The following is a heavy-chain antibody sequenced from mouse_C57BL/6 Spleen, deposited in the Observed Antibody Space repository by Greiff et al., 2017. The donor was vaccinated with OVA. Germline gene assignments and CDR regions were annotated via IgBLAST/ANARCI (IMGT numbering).Heavy chain of an antibody. CDR3: ARGAGRLDY. D-gene: IGHD3-1*01. Sequence: EVQVVESGGGLVKPGGSLKLSCAASGFTFSSYAMSWVRQTPEKRLEWVATISDGGSYTYYPDNVKGRFTISRDNAKNNLYLQMSHLKSEDTAMYYCARGAGRLDYWGQGTTLTVSS. CDR1: GFTFSSYA. V-gene: IGHV5-4*01. CDR2: ISDGGSYT. J-gene: IGHJ2*01.